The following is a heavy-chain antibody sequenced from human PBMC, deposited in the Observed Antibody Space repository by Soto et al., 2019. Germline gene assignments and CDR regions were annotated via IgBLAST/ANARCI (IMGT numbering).Heavy chain of an antibody. D-gene: IGHD4-17*01. J-gene: IGHJ6*02. V-gene: IGHV4-31*03. CDR1: GGSISSGGYY. CDR2: IYYSGST. CDR3: ARVPDPLDYGDSPYYYGMDA. Sequence: QVQLQESGPGLVKPSQTLSLTCTVSGGSISSGGYYWSWIRQHPGKGLEWIGYIYYSGSTYYNPSLRSRVTIAVDTSKTQCSLKLSSVTAADTAVYYCARVPDPLDYGDSPYYYGMDAWGQGPTVTVSS.